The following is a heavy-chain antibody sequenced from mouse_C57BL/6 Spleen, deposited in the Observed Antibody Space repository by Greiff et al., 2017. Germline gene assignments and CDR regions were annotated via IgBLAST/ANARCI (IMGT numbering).Heavy chain of an antibody. CDR1: GFTFSDYG. D-gene: IGHD4-1*02. J-gene: IGHJ2*01. CDR3: ARPTGRGFDY. V-gene: IGHV5-17*01. Sequence: EVHLVESGGGLVKPGGSLKLSCAASGFTFSDYGMHWVRQAPEKGLEWVAYISSGSSTIYYADTVKGRFTISRDNAKNTLLLQMTSLRSEDTAMYYCARPTGRGFDYWAQGTTLTVSS. CDR2: ISSGSSTI.